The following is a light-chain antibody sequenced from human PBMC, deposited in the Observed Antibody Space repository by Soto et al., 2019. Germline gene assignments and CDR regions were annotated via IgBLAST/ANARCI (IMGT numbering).Light chain of an antibody. CDR1: QSVSNNY. CDR3: QQYGSLPWT. V-gene: IGKV3-20*01. CDR2: GAS. J-gene: IGKJ1*01. Sequence: EIVLTQSPGTLSLSPGERATLSCRASQSVSNNYLAWFLQKPGQAPRLLIYGASSRATGIPDRFSGSGSGTDFTLTISRLEPEDFAVYYCQQYGSLPWTFGQGTKVDIK.